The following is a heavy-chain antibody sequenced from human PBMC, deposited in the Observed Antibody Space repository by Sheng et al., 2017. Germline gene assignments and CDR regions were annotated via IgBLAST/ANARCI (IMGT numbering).Heavy chain of an antibody. CDR1: GFTFADAW. V-gene: IGHV3-15*01. Sequence: EVRLVESGGGLGQAWGVPLRLSCAASGFTFADAWMTWVRQAPGKGLEWLGRLRSNTDGGTTDYAAPVKGRFIISRDDSRQTLYLQMNSLKTDDTAVYYCTTWDSNIAPSDSEKDYWGQGTLVTVSS. CDR2: LRSNTDGGTT. CDR3: TTWDSNIAPSDSEKDY. J-gene: IGHJ4*02. D-gene: IGHD3-22*01.